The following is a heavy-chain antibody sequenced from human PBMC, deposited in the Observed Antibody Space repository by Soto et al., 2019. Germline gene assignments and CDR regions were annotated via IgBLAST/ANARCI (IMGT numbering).Heavy chain of an antibody. V-gene: IGHV4-39*01. D-gene: IGHD6-13*01. CDR2: IYYSGST. CDR1: GGSISSSSYY. J-gene: IGHJ4*02. CDR3: ARHEGLHSSSWSIHFDY. Sequence: SETLSLTCTVSGGSISSSSYYWGWIRQPPGKGLEWIGSIYYSGSTYYNPSLKSRVTISVDTSKNQFSLKLSSVTAADTAVYYCARHEGLHSSSWSIHFDYWGQGTLVTVSS.